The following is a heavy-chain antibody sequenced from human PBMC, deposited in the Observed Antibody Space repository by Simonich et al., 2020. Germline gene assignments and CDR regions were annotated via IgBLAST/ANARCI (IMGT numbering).Heavy chain of an antibody. D-gene: IGHD3-16*01. V-gene: IGHV4-34*01. CDR1: GGSFSGYY. CDR3: ARPLGIVWAFDI. CDR2: INHSVST. J-gene: IGHJ3*02. Sequence: QVQLQQWGAGLLKPSETLSLTCAVYGGSFSGYYWSWIRQPPGKGLEWSGEINHSVSTNYNPSLKSRVTISVDTSKNQFSLKLSSVTAADTAVYYCARPLGIVWAFDIWGQGTMVTVSS.